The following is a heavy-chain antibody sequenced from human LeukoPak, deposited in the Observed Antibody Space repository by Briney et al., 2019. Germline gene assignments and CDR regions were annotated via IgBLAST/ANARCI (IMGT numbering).Heavy chain of an antibody. D-gene: IGHD4-17*01. Sequence: GGSLRLSCAASGFTFSDYYMSSIRQAPGKGLEWVSYCSSSGSTIYYADSVKGRFTISRDNAKNSLYLQMNSLRAEDTALYYCARGRGGDYVPSRFDYWGQGTLVTVSS. CDR2: CSSSGSTI. J-gene: IGHJ4*02. V-gene: IGHV3-11*01. CDR1: GFTFSDYY. CDR3: ARGRGGDYVPSRFDY.